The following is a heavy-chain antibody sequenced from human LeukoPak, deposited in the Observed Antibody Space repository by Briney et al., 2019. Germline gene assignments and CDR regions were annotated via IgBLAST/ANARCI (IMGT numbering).Heavy chain of an antibody. V-gene: IGHV1-8*01. CDR1: GYTFTSYD. Sequence: GASVKVSCKASGYTFTSYDINWVRQATGQGLEWMGWMNPNSGNTGYAQKFQGRVTMTRNTSISTAYMELSSLRSEDTAVYYCARSPERWLQLLIDYWGQGTLVTVSS. J-gene: IGHJ4*02. CDR2: MNPNSGNT. D-gene: IGHD5-24*01. CDR3: ARSPERWLQLLIDY.